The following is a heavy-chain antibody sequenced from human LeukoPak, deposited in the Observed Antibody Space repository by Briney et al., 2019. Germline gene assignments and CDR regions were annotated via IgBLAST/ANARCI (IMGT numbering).Heavy chain of an antibody. J-gene: IGHJ5*02. CDR3: ARDNSVGDNAWWFDP. V-gene: IGHV1-46*01. Sequence: ASVKVSCKASGYTFTGYYMHWVRQAPGQGLEWMGLINPTGGSTGYAQKFQGRVTMTRDMSTSTDYMELSSLRSEDTAIYYCARDNSVGDNAWWFDPWGQGTLVAVSS. D-gene: IGHD1-26*01. CDR2: INPTGGST. CDR1: GYTFTGYY.